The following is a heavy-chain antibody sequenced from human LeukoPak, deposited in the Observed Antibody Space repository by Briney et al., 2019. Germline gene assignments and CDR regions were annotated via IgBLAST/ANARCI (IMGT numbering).Heavy chain of an antibody. CDR2: IYYSGST. CDR1: GGSISSYY. Sequence: SETLSLTCTVSGGSISSYYWGWIRQPPGKGLEWIGSIYYSGSTYYNPSLKSRVSISVDTSKNQFSLKLSSVTAADTAVYYCAREEVVVRGVISWFDPWGQGTLVTVSS. CDR3: AREEVVVRGVISWFDP. D-gene: IGHD3-10*01. J-gene: IGHJ5*02. V-gene: IGHV4-39*07.